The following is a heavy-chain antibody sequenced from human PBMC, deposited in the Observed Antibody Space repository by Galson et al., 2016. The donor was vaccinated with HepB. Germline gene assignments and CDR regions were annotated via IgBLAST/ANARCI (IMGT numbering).Heavy chain of an antibody. CDR1: GFTFSSYG. D-gene: IGHD1-26*01. Sequence: SLRLSCAAPGFTFSSYGMHWVRQAPGKGLEWVAIISYDGSNKYYLDSVEGRFTISRDNSKNTLYLQMNSLTPEDTAVYYCAKDRLLGATTGPFDSWGRGTLVTVSS. CDR2: ISYDGSNK. V-gene: IGHV3-30*18. CDR3: AKDRLLGATTGPFDS. J-gene: IGHJ4*02.